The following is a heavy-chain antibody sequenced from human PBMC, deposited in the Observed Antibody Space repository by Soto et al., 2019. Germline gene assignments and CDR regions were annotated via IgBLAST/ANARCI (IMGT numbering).Heavy chain of an antibody. D-gene: IGHD5-18*01. CDR3: AKGRYSYGYGMDV. Sequence: QVQLVESGGGVVQPGRSLRLSCAASGFTFSSYGMHWVRQAPGKGLEWVAVISYDGSNKYYADSVKGRFTISRDNSKNTLYLQMNSLGAEDTAVYYCAKGRYSYGYGMDVWGQGTTVTVSS. V-gene: IGHV3-30*18. CDR1: GFTFSSYG. CDR2: ISYDGSNK. J-gene: IGHJ6*02.